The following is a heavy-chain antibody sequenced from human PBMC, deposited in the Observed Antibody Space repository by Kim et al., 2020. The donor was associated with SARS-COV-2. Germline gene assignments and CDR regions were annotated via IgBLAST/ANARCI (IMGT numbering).Heavy chain of an antibody. Sequence: GGSLRLSCAASGFTFRSYSMNWVRQAPGKGLESVSSFSILTGYIYYADSVKGRFTISRDDAKNSLYLQMNSLRAEDTAVYYCAREVARATSFDYWGQGT. CDR3: AREVARATSFDY. CDR1: GFTFRSYS. D-gene: IGHD5-12*01. J-gene: IGHJ4*02. CDR2: FSILTGYI. V-gene: IGHV3-21*01.